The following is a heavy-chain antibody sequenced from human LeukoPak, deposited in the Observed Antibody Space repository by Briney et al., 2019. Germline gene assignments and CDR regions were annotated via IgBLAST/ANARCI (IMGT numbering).Heavy chain of an antibody. CDR1: GFTVSSNY. J-gene: IGHJ4*02. CDR2: IYSGGST. CDR3: ARVYYYDSSGYPDY. Sequence: GGSLRLSCAASGFTVSSNYMTWVRQAPGNGLEWVSVIYSGGSTYYADSVKGRFTISRDNSKNTLYLQMNSLRAEDTAVYYCARVYYYDSSGYPDYWGQGTLVTVSS. V-gene: IGHV3-53*01. D-gene: IGHD3-22*01.